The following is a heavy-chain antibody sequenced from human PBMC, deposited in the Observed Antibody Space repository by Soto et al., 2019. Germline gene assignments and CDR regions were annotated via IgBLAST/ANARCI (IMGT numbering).Heavy chain of an antibody. CDR1: GFTFSSYA. V-gene: IGHV3-64*01. Sequence: GGSLRLSCAASGFTFSSYAKHWVRQAPGKGLEYVSAISSNGGSTYYANSVKGRFTISRDNSKNTLYLQMGSLRAEDMAVYYCARESHDYGDYDWFDPWGQGTLVTVSS. CDR2: ISSNGGST. J-gene: IGHJ5*02. CDR3: ARESHDYGDYDWFDP. D-gene: IGHD4-17*01.